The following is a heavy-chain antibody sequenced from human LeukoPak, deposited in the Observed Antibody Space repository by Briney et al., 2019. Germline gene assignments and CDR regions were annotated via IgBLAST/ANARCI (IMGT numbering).Heavy chain of an antibody. Sequence: GASVKVSCKASGGTFSSYAISWVRQAPGQGLEWMGGIIPIFGTANYAQKFQGRVTITADKSTSTAYMELSSLRSEDTAVYYCARRRGYDYEGSKGYYYYYMDVWGKGTTVTVSS. CDR3: ARRRGYDYEGSKGYYYYYMDV. D-gene: IGHD5-12*01. V-gene: IGHV1-69*06. J-gene: IGHJ6*03. CDR1: GGTFSSYA. CDR2: IIPIFGTA.